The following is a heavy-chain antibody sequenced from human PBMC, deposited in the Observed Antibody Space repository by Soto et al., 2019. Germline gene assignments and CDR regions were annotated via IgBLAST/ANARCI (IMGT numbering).Heavy chain of an antibody. J-gene: IGHJ4*02. D-gene: IGHD3-10*01. CDR2: IWYDGSNK. CDR3: ARDSVGGFGELSLVH. CDR1: GFTFSSYG. V-gene: IGHV3-33*01. Sequence: GGSLRLSCAASGFTFSSYGMHWVRQAPGKGLEWVAVIWYDGSNKYYADSVKGRFTISRDNSKNTLYLQMNSLRAEDTAVYYCARDSVGGFGELSLVHWGQGTLVTVSS.